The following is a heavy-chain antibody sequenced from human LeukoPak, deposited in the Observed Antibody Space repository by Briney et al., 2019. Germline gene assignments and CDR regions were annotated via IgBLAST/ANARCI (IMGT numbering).Heavy chain of an antibody. J-gene: IGHJ4*02. CDR1: GFTFSSYG. Sequence: PGRSLRLSCAASGFTFSSYGMNWVRQAPGKGLEWVAVISYDGSNKYYADSVKGRFTISRDNSKNTLYLQMNSLRAEDTAVYYCAKDTTQYYFDFWGQGTLVTVSS. CDR3: AKDTTQYYFDF. D-gene: IGHD1-1*01. CDR2: ISYDGSNK. V-gene: IGHV3-30*18.